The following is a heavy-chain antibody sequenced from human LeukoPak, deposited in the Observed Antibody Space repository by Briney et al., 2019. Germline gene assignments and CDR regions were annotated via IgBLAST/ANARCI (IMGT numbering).Heavy chain of an antibody. D-gene: IGHD3-10*01. CDR3: ARDFAEGPFGELYDFDY. CDR2: INTNTGNP. V-gene: IGHV7-4-1*02. Sequence: ASVKVSCKASGYTFTSYAMNWVRQAPGQGHESMGWINTNTGNPTYAQGFTGRFVFSLDTSVSTAYLQISSLKAEDTAVYYCARDFAEGPFGELYDFDYWGQGTLVTVSS. J-gene: IGHJ4*02. CDR1: GYTFTSYA.